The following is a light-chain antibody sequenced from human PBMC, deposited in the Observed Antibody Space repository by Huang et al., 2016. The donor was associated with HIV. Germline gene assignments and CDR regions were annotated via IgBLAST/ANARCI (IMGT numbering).Light chain of an antibody. CDR2: KVS. CDR1: ESLVYSDGNTY. J-gene: IGKJ2*01. V-gene: IGKV2-30*01. CDR3: MQGTY. Sequence: DLVMTQSPLSLPVTLGQPASISCRSSESLVYSDGNTYLNWFQQGPGQSPRRLIYKVSNRDSGVPDRFSGSGSGTDFTLKISRVEAEDVGVYYCMQGTYFGQGTRLEIK.